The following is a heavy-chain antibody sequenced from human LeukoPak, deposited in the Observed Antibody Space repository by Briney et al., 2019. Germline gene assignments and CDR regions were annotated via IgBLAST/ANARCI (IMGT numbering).Heavy chain of an antibody. CDR1: GFTFSSYW. J-gene: IGHJ4*02. Sequence: SGGSLRLSCAASGFTFSSYWMSWVRQAPGKGLEWVANIKQDGSEKYYVDSVKGRFTISRDNAKNSLYLQMNSLRAEDTAVYYCARDFRYYDSSGYYDYWGQGTLVTVSS. CDR3: ARDFRYYDSSGYYDY. D-gene: IGHD3-22*01. V-gene: IGHV3-7*01. CDR2: IKQDGSEK.